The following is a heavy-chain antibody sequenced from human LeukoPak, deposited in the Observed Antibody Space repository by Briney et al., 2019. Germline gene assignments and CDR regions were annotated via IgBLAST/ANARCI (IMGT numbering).Heavy chain of an antibody. CDR3: ARDTLAVAGTADY. Sequence: GGSLRLSCAASGFTFSSHSMNWVRQAPGKGLEWVSSISSSSSYIYYADSVKGRFTISRDNAKNSLYLQMNSLRAEDTAVYYCARDTLAVAGTADYWGQGTLVTVSS. J-gene: IGHJ4*02. V-gene: IGHV3-21*01. CDR1: GFTFSSHS. D-gene: IGHD6-19*01. CDR2: ISSSSSYI.